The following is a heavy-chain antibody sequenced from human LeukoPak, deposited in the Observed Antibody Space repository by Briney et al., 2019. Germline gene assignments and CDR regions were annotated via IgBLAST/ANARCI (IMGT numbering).Heavy chain of an antibody. Sequence: AGESLRLSCAASGFSFSGYAIHWVRQAPGKGLEWVALISYNGGRKDYADSVKGRFTIDRDNSKNTVYLQMNSLRPDDTGIYSCARQESRNYQYEGLDYWGQGNLVTVSS. CDR1: GFSFSGYA. CDR2: ISYNGGRK. D-gene: IGHD3-16*01. J-gene: IGHJ4*02. V-gene: IGHV3-30*04. CDR3: ARQESRNYQYEGLDY.